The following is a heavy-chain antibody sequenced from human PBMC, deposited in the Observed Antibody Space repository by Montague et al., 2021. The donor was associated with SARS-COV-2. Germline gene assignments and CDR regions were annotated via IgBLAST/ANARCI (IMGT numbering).Heavy chain of an antibody. Sequence: SETLSLTCTVSGGSIRSYYWSRIRQPPGKGLEWIGYIYYSGSTYYNPSLKSRVTISVDTSKNQFSLKLRSVTAADTAVYYCARFPYYYDNWFDPWGQGTLVTVSS. J-gene: IGHJ5*02. D-gene: IGHD3-22*01. CDR2: IYYSGST. V-gene: IGHV4-59*08. CDR3: ARFPYYYDNWFDP. CDR1: GGSIRSYY.